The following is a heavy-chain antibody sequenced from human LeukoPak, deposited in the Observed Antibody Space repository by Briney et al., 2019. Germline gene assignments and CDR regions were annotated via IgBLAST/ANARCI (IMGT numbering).Heavy chain of an antibody. D-gene: IGHD6-6*01. V-gene: IGHV3-30*02. J-gene: IGHJ4*02. Sequence: PGGSLRLSCAASGFTFSNYAMHWVRQAPGKGLERVKFIRYNGSNKYYAESVKGRFTISRDNSKNTLYPQMSSLRAEDTAVYYCAKAIHSSSSGVVDYWGQGTLVTVSS. CDR3: AKAIHSSSSGVVDY. CDR2: IRYNGSNK. CDR1: GFTFSNYA.